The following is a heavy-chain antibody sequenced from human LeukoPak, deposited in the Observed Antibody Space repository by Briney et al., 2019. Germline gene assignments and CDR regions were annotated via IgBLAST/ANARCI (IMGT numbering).Heavy chain of an antibody. CDR3: ARVPDFWSGYYTGVFSSGFDY. CDR2: INSDGSST. V-gene: IGHV3-74*01. Sequence: GGSLRLSCAASGFTFSSYWMSWARQAPGKGLEWVSRINSDGSSTSYADSVKGRFTISRDNAKNTLYLQMNSLRAEDTAVYYCARVPDFWSGYYTGVFSSGFDYWGQGTLVTVSS. J-gene: IGHJ4*02. D-gene: IGHD3-3*01. CDR1: GFTFSSYW.